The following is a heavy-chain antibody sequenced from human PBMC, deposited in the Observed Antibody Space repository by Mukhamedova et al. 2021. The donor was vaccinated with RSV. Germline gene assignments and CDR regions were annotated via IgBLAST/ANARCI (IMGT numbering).Heavy chain of an antibody. CDR2: ST. D-gene: IGHD6-19*01. Sequence: STNYNPSLKSRVTISVDTSKNQFSLKLSSVTAADTAVYYCARARKVFGSGWPHFDYWGQGTLVTVSS. CDR3: ARARKVFGSGWPHFDY. J-gene: IGHJ4*02. V-gene: IGHV4-34*01.